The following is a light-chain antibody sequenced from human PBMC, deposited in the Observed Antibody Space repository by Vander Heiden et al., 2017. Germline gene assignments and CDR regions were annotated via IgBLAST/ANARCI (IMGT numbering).Light chain of an antibody. CDR3: QQFYSLPWT. Sequence: DIVMTQSPDSVAVSLGERATINCKSSQNVLYNSNNKNYLAWYQQKPGQPPKLLIYWASTRESGVPDRFSGSGSGTDFTLTISSLQAEDVAVYYCQQFYSLPWTFGQGTKVEI. J-gene: IGKJ1*01. CDR1: QNVLYNSNNKNY. CDR2: WAS. V-gene: IGKV4-1*01.